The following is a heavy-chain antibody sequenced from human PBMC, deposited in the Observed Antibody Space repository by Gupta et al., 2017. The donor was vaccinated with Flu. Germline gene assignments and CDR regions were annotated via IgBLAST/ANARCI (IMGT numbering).Heavy chain of an antibody. CDR3: ARGRLLWESQPSWFDS. Sequence: QVQLVQSGAEVKKPGASVRVSCKTSGYTFTSYYIHWARLTTGRGLEWMAWMNPNSGNTGSAQRFQGRLTMTRNISTGTAYVDMSGLTSGDTAVYYCARGRLLWESQPSWFDSWGQGTLVRVSS. V-gene: IGHV1-8*01. CDR2: MNPNSGNT. CDR1: GYTFTSYY. J-gene: IGHJ5*01. D-gene: IGHD2-21*01.